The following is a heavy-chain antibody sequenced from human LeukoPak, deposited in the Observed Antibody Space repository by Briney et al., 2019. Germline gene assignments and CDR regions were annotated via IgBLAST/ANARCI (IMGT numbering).Heavy chain of an antibody. J-gene: IGHJ4*02. CDR2: INHSGST. CDR1: GGSFSGYY. D-gene: IGHD3-10*01. V-gene: IGHV4-34*01. Sequence: SETLSLTCAVYGGSFSGYYWSWIRQPPGKGLEWIGEINHSGSTNYNPSLKSRVTISVDTSKNQFSLKLSSVTAAGTAVYYCAMYYYGSGSYHRDYWGQGTLVTVSS. CDR3: AMYYYGSGSYHRDY.